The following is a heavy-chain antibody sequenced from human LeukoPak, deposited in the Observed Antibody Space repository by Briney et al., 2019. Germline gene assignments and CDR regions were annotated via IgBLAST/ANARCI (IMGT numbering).Heavy chain of an antibody. CDR2: IRSKANSYAT. J-gene: IGHJ4*02. CDR3: TRLGSYGIDY. V-gene: IGHV3-73*01. CDR1: GFTFSGSA. Sequence: GGSLKLSCAASGFTFSGSAMHWVRQASGKGLEWVGRIRSKANSYATAYAASVKGRFTISRDDSKNTAYLQINSLKTEDTAVYYCTRLGSYGIDYWGQGTLVTVSS. D-gene: IGHD5-18*01.